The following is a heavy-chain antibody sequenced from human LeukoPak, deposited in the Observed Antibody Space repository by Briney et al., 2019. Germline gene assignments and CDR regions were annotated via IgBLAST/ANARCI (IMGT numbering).Heavy chain of an antibody. CDR3: AREGAQLELLSNWFDP. CDR2: INPNSGGT. Sequence: ASVKVSCKASAYTFTGYYIHWVRQAPGQGLEWMGWINPNSGGTNYAQKFQGRVTMARDTSISTVYMELSRLRSDDTAVYYCAREGAQLELLSNWFDPWGQGTLVTVSS. D-gene: IGHD1-7*01. V-gene: IGHV1-2*02. CDR1: AYTFTGYY. J-gene: IGHJ5*02.